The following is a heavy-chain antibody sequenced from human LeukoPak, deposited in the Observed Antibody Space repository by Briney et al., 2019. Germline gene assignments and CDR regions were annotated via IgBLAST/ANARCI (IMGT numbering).Heavy chain of an antibody. J-gene: IGHJ4*02. Sequence: PGGSLRLSCATSGFSFSSYAMSWVRQAPGKGLEWVSAMSSSDDGRYYAASVRGRFTISRDTSRSTLYLQMNSLRAEDAAVYYCAKVLYSYWGQGTLVTVSS. CDR1: GFSFSSYA. D-gene: IGHD1-26*01. V-gene: IGHV3-23*01. CDR2: MSSSDDGR. CDR3: AKVLYSY.